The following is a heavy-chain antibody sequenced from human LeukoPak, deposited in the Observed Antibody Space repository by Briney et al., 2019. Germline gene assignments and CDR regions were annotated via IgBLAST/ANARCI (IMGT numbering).Heavy chain of an antibody. J-gene: IGHJ4*02. Sequence: PSETLSLTCAVYGDSFSGYYWTWIRQPPGKGLEWIGEIIDTGSTKYNSSLKSRVTISVDTSKNEFSLNLTSVTAADTAIYYCARGLASGYPPIPFDYWGQGTLVTVSS. V-gene: IGHV4-34*12. CDR2: IIDTGST. CDR3: ARGLASGYPPIPFDY. D-gene: IGHD3-3*01. CDR1: GDSFSGYY.